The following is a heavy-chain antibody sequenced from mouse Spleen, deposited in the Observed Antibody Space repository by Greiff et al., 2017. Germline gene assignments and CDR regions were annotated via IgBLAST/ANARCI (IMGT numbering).Heavy chain of an antibody. D-gene: IGHD1-1*01. Sequence: VQLKESGPELVKPGASVKISCKASGYSFTGYFMNWVMQSHGKSLEWIGRINPYNGDTFYNQKFKGKATLTVDKSSSTAHMELRSLASEDSAVYYCARYEDYYGSSYWYFDVWGAGTTVTVSS. J-gene: IGHJ1*01. CDR2: INPYNGDT. CDR3: ARYEDYYGSSYWYFDV. V-gene: IGHV1-20*02. CDR1: GYSFTGYF.